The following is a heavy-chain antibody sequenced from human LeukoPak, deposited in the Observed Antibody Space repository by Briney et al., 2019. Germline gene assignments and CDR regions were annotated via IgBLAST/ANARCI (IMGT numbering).Heavy chain of an antibody. CDR2: IYPGDSDT. CDR3: ARILVPNAFDI. D-gene: IGHD1-26*01. Sequence: PGESLKISCKGSGYSFTNYWIGWVRQMPGKGLEWMGIIYPGDSDTRYNPSFQGQVTISADKSSSTAYLQWSSLKASDITMYYCARILVPNAFDIWGQGTMVTVSS. CDR1: GYSFTNYW. J-gene: IGHJ3*02. V-gene: IGHV5-51*01.